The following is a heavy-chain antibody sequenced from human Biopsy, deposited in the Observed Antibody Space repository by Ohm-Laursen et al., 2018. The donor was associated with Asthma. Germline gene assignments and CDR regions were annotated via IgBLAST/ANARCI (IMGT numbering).Heavy chain of an antibody. V-gene: IGHV1-2*06. CDR3: ARAQDYYDSRGYYRSFDY. CDR2: INPNSGGT. CDR1: GYTFTGYY. Sequence: ASVKVSCKASGYTFTGYYMHWVRQAPGQGLEWMGRINPNSGGTNYAQKFQGRVTMTRDTSISTAYMELSRLRSDDTAVYYCARAQDYYDSRGYYRSFDYWGQGTLVTVSS. J-gene: IGHJ4*02. D-gene: IGHD3-22*01.